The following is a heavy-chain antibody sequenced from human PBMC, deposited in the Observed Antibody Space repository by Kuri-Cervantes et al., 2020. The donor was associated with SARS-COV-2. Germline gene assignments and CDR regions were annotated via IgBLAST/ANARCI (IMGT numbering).Heavy chain of an antibody. Sequence: GESLKISCTASGFTFGDYAMSWVRQAPGKGLEWVGVIRSKAYGGTTEYAASVKGRFTISRDDSKSIAYLQMNSLKTEDTAVYYCIVSGFLYDYWGQGTLVTVSS. CDR3: IVSGFLYDY. V-gene: IGHV3-49*04. CDR2: IRSKAYGGTT. CDR1: GFTFGDYA. D-gene: IGHD2-8*01. J-gene: IGHJ4*02.